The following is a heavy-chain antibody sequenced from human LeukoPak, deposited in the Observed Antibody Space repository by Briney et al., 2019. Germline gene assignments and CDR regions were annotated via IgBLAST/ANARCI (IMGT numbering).Heavy chain of an antibody. CDR1: GYTFTSYD. CDR2: MNPNSGNT. V-gene: IGHV1-8*01. D-gene: IGHD3-3*01. CDR3: ARGPQLEHYDFWSGYWGIGHYYYYYGMDV. J-gene: IGHJ6*02. Sequence: ASVKVSCKASGYTFTSYDINWVRQATGQGLEWMGWMNPNSGNTGYAQKFQGRVTMTRNTSISTAYMELSSLRSEDTAVYYCARGPQLEHYDFWSGYWGIGHYYYYYGMDVWGQGTTVTASS.